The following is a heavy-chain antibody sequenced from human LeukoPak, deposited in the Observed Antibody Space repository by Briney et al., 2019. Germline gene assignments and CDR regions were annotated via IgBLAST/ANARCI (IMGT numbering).Heavy chain of an antibody. J-gene: IGHJ4*02. Sequence: PGGSLRLSCAASGFTFSSYEMNWVRQAPGKGLEWVAIIKQDGSEKYYVDSVKGQFTISRDNAKNSLYLQMNSLRGEDTAVYYCALRRNFCFDYWGQGTLVTVSS. D-gene: IGHD3-3*01. CDR1: GFTFSSYE. CDR3: ALRRNFCFDY. V-gene: IGHV3-7*01. CDR2: IKQDGSEK.